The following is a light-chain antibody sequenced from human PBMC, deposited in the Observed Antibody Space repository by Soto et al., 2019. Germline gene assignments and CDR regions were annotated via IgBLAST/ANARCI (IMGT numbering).Light chain of an antibody. CDR3: MQVLQTPYT. Sequence: DIVMTQSPLSLPITPGEPASISCSSSQSLLHSNGYNFLDWYFQKPGQSPHLLIYLGSNRASGVPDRVSGSGSDTSFTLKISRVEAEDVGVYYCMQVLQTPYTFGQGTKL. J-gene: IGKJ2*01. V-gene: IGKV2-28*01. CDR1: QSLLHSNGYNF. CDR2: LGS.